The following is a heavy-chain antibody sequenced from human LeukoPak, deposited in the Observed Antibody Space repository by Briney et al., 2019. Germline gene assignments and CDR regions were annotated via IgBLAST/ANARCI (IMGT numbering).Heavy chain of an antibody. Sequence: PGGSLRLSCAASGFTFSSYGTHWVRQAPGKGLEWVAVISYDGSNKYYADSVKGRFTISRDNSKNTLYLQMNSLRAEDTAVYYCAKEAYTTVTTHFDYWGQGTLVTVSS. D-gene: IGHD4-17*01. CDR1: GFTFSSYG. V-gene: IGHV3-30*18. CDR3: AKEAYTTVTTHFDY. J-gene: IGHJ4*02. CDR2: ISYDGSNK.